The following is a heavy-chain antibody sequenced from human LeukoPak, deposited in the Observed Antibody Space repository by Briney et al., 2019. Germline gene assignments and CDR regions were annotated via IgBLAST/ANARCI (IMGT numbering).Heavy chain of an antibody. Sequence: GGSLRLSCAASGFTFSSYGIHWVRQAPGKGLEWVSFIRYDGSNEYYADSVKGRFTISRDNSKNTLYLQMNSLRAEDTAVYYCAKDGVPSRYFGRNYFDYWGQGTLVTVSS. V-gene: IGHV3-30*02. CDR1: GFTFSSYG. CDR2: IRYDGSNE. D-gene: IGHD2-8*01. J-gene: IGHJ4*02. CDR3: AKDGVPSRYFGRNYFDY.